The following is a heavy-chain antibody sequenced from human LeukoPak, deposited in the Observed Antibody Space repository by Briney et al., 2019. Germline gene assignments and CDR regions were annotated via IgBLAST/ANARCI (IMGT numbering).Heavy chain of an antibody. V-gene: IGHV3-11*01. J-gene: IGHJ4*02. CDR2: ISSSGSTI. D-gene: IGHD3-22*01. CDR3: ARESYYYDSSGYYVYYFDY. CDR1: GFTFSDYY. Sequence: PGGSLRLSCAASGFTFSDYYMSWIRQAPGKGLGWVSYISSSGSTIYYADSVKSRFTISRDNAKNSLYLQMHSLRAEDTAVYYCARESYYYDSSGYYVYYFDYWGQGTLVTVSS.